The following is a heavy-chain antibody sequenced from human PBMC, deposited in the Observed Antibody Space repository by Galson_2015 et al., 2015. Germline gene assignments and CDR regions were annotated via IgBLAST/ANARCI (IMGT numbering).Heavy chain of an antibody. Sequence: SVKVSCKASGYTFTSYAINWVRQAPGQGLEWMGWINTNTGNPTYAQGFTGRFVFSLDTSVSTAYLQISSLKAEDTAVYYCARESDARYYYGMDVWGQGTTVTVSS. CDR2: INTNTGNP. V-gene: IGHV7-4-1*02. CDR1: GYTFTSYA. CDR3: ARESDARYYYGMDV. J-gene: IGHJ6*02.